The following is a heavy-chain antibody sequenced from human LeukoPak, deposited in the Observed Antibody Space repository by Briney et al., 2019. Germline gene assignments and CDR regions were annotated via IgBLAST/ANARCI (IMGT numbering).Heavy chain of an antibody. D-gene: IGHD4-17*01. J-gene: IGHJ6*02. Sequence: SETLSLTSTGSAGSISSFYWIWIRHPPGQGLEGRGYISYSGSTNYNTSLNSRVTISVDPSTNQFSLRLSSVTAADTAVYYCARLTVTTTHYYSGMDVWGQGTTVTVSS. CDR2: ISYSGST. CDR3: ARLTVTTTHYYSGMDV. CDR1: AGSISSFY. V-gene: IGHV4-59*08.